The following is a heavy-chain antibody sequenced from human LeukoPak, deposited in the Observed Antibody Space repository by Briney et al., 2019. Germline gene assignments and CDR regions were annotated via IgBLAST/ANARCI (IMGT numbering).Heavy chain of an antibody. CDR3: ARSGIAVAGNWFDP. CDR1: GFTFSSYA. J-gene: IGHJ5*02. Sequence: GGSLRLSCAASGFTFSSYAMHWVRQAPGKGLEWVAVISYDGSNKYYAVSVKGRFTISRDNSKNTLYLQMNSLRAEDTAVYYCARSGIAVAGNWFDPWGQGTLVTVSS. D-gene: IGHD6-19*01. V-gene: IGHV3-30-3*01. CDR2: ISYDGSNK.